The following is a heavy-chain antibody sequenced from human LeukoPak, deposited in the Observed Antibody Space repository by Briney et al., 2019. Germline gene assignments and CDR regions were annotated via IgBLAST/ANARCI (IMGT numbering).Heavy chain of an antibody. CDR3: ARDGGDCSGDSCYVDY. CDR2: ISSSGKTM. V-gene: IGHV3-11*01. J-gene: IGHJ4*02. D-gene: IGHD2-15*01. CDR1: GFTFSDSY. Sequence: GGSLRLSCAASGFTFSDSYMSWIRQAPGKGLECVSYISSSGKTMFYSDSVKGRFTVSRDNAKNSLYLQMNSLRAEDTALYYCARDGGDCSGDSCYVDYWGQGTLVTVSS.